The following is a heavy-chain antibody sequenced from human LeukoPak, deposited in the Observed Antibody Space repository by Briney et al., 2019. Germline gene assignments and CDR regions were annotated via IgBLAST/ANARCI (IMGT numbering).Heavy chain of an antibody. CDR3: ARIVVVTSTDFDY. CDR1: GFTVSSSY. V-gene: IGHV3-7*03. J-gene: IGHJ4*02. CDR2: IKQDGSEK. D-gene: IGHD3-22*01. Sequence: GGSLRLSCAASGFTVSSSYMSWVRQAPGKGLEWVANIKQDGSEKYYVDSVKDRFTISRDNAKNSLYLQMNSLRAEDTAVYYCARIVVVTSTDFDYWGQGTLVIVSS.